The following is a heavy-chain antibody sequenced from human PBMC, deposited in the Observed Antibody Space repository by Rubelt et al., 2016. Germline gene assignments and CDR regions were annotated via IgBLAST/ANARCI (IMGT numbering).Heavy chain of an antibody. J-gene: IGHJ4*02. Sequence: VQLVQSGAEVKKPGSSVKVSCKASGGTFSSYAISWVRQAPGQGLEWMGGIIPILGIANYAQKFQGRVTITADKSTSTAYMELSSLRSEDTAVYYCARLGGDCSGGSCYFQYYFDYWGQGTLVTVSS. V-gene: IGHV1-69*10. CDR1: GGTFSSYA. CDR3: ARLGGDCSGGSCYFQYYFDY. CDR2: IIPILGIA. D-gene: IGHD2-15*01.